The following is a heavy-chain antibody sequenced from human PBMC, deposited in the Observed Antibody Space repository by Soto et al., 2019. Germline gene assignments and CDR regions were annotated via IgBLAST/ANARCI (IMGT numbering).Heavy chain of an antibody. CDR1: GFSLSTSGVG. V-gene: IGHV2-5*02. J-gene: IGHJ4*02. D-gene: IGHD6-19*01. CDR3: AHSLSSGWYAPLTFDY. CDR2: IYWDGDK. Sequence: QITLKESGPTLVKPTQTLTLTCTFSGFSLSTSGVGVGWIRQPPGKALEWLELIYWDGDKRYSPSLNSRITITKDTSKNQVVLTMNNLDPVDTATYYCAHSLSSGWYAPLTFDYWGQGTLVTVSS.